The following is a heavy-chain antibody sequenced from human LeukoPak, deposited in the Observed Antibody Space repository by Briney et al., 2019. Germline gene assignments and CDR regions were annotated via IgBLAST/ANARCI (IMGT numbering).Heavy chain of an antibody. D-gene: IGHD3-10*02. CDR2: ISSSGGST. Sequence: GGTLRLSCAASGFIFSRYGMSWVRQAPGKGLEWVSSISSSGGSTYYADSVKGRFTISRDNAKNSLYLQMNSLRAEDTAVYYCAELGITMIGGVWGKGTTVTISS. CDR1: GFIFSRYG. CDR3: AELGITMIGGV. V-gene: IGHV3-23*01. J-gene: IGHJ6*04.